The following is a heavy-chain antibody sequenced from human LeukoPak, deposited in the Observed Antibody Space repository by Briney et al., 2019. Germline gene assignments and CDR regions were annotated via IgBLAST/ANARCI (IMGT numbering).Heavy chain of an antibody. D-gene: IGHD3-10*01. CDR3: ARDFSVVRGVIGWVDY. Sequence: ASVKVSCKASGYTFTSYGISWVRQAPGQGLEWMGWISAYNGNTNYAQKLQGRVTMTTDTSTSTAYMELRSLRSDDTAVYYCARDFSVVRGVIGWVDYWGQGTLVTVSS. J-gene: IGHJ4*02. V-gene: IGHV1-18*01. CDR2: ISAYNGNT. CDR1: GYTFTSYG.